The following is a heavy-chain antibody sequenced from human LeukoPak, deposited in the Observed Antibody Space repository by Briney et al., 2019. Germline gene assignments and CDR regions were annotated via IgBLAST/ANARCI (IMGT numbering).Heavy chain of an antibody. CDR2: IKQDGSEI. CDR1: GFTFSSSW. CDR3: ARVRLEDIVVVVAANPPDY. D-gene: IGHD2-15*01. J-gene: IGHJ4*02. V-gene: IGHV3-7*02. Sequence: GGSLRLSCAASGFTFSSSWMTWVRQAPGKGLAWVANIKQDGSEIFYVDSVKGRFTMSRDNAKSSLYLQMNSLRAEDTAVYYCARVRLEDIVVVVAANPPDYWGQGTLVTVSS.